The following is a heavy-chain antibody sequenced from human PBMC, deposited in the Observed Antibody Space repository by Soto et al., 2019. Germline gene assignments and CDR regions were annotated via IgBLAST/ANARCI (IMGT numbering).Heavy chain of an antibody. CDR3: ASFGRESTDY. Sequence: ASVKVSCKASGGTLSSYAISWVRQAPGQGLEWMGGIIPIFGTANYAQKFQGRVTITADESTSTAYMELSSLRSEDTAVYYCASFGRESTDYWGQGTLVTAPQ. CDR1: GGTLSSYA. V-gene: IGHV1-69*13. D-gene: IGHD3-16*01. CDR2: IIPIFGTA. J-gene: IGHJ4*02.